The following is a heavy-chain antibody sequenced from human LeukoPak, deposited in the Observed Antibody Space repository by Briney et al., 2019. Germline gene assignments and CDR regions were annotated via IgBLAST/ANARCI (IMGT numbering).Heavy chain of an antibody. CDR2: ISYDGNIE. D-gene: IGHD3-10*01. CDR1: GFNFSTYW. V-gene: IGHV3-30*19. CDR3: ARGGSILRGVRSWFDP. J-gene: IGHJ5*02. Sequence: GGSLRLSCAASGFNFSTYWMTWVRQAPGKGLESVALISYDGNIEYYADSVKGRFTISRDNSNNTLFLQMSNLRAEDTAVYYCARGGSILRGVRSWFDPWGQGTLVIVSS.